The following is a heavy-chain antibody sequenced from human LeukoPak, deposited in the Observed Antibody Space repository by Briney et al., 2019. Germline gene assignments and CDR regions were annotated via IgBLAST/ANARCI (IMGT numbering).Heavy chain of an antibody. Sequence: PSETLSLTCTVSGDSISTYYWSWVRQAPGKGLEWVSAISGSGGSTYYADSVKGRFTISRDNSKNTLYLQMNSLRAEDTAVYYCAKDRAWASDPIDYWGQGTLVTVSS. V-gene: IGHV3-23*01. CDR2: ISGSGGST. D-gene: IGHD1-26*01. CDR1: GDSISTYY. J-gene: IGHJ4*02. CDR3: AKDRAWASDPIDY.